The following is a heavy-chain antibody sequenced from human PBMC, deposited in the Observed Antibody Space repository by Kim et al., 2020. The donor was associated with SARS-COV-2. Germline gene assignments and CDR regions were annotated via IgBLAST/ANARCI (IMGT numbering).Heavy chain of an antibody. Sequence: GGSLRLSCAASGFTFSSYTMNWVRQAPGKGLEWVSSIRGAGNYIYYADSVKGRFTVSRDNAKSSLYLQMSSLRAEDTAVYYCARDPSYGASPYNWFDPWGQGALVTVSS. CDR1: GFTFSSYT. V-gene: IGHV3-21*06. CDR2: IRGAGNYI. J-gene: IGHJ5*02. CDR3: ARDPSYGASPYNWFDP. D-gene: IGHD4-17*01.